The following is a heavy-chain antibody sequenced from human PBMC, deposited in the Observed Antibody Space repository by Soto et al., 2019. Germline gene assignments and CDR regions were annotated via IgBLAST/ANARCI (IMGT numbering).Heavy chain of an antibody. CDR3: ARGAQLELPLAHFDY. D-gene: IGHD1-7*01. CDR1: GGTFSSYA. J-gene: IGHJ4*02. V-gene: IGHV1-69*13. Sequence: SVKVSCKASGGTFSSYAISWVRQAPGQGLEWMGGIIPIFGTANYAQKFQGRVTIAADESTSTAYMELSSLGSEDTAVYYCARGAQLELPLAHFDYWGQGTLVTVSS. CDR2: IIPIFGTA.